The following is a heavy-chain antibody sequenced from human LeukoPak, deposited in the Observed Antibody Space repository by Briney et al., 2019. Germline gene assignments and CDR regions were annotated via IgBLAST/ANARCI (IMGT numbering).Heavy chain of an antibody. CDR2: INHSGST. CDR1: GGSFSGYY. J-gene: IGHJ4*02. CDR3: ARGNSGSYPYYFDY. D-gene: IGHD1-26*01. V-gene: IGHV4-34*01. Sequence: SETLSLTCAVYGGSFSGYYWSWIRQPPGKGLEWIGEINHSGSTNYNPSLKSRVTISVDTSKNQFSLKLSSVTAADTAVYYCARGNSGSYPYYFDYWGQGTLVTVSS.